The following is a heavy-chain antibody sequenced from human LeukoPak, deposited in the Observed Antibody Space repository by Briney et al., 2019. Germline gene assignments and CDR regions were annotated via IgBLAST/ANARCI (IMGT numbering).Heavy chain of an antibody. CDR3: AKPYCYGSRSYMDY. J-gene: IGHJ4*02. CDR2: ISYDGSNT. Sequence: PGGSLRLSCAASGFTFSSYGMHWVRQAPGKGLEWVAVISYDGSNTYYADSVKGRFTISRDNSKNMLYLQMNSLRAEDTAVYYCAKPYCYGSRSYMDYWGQGTLVTVSS. CDR1: GFTFSSYG. D-gene: IGHD3-10*01. V-gene: IGHV3-30*18.